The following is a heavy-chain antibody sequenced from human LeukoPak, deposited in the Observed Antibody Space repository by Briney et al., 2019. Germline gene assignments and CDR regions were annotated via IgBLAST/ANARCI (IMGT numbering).Heavy chain of an antibody. J-gene: IGHJ3*02. V-gene: IGHV1-2*02. CDR3: ARDKVTDSTGYYGPPGPGSSFDI. Sequence: GASVKVSCKASGYTFTDYYMHWVRQAPGQGLEWMGWINPNSGGTNYAQKFQGRVTMTRDTSISIAYMELSRLRSDDTAVYYCARDKVTDSTGYYGPPGPGSSFDIWGQGTMVTVSS. CDR2: INPNSGGT. CDR1: GYTFTDYY. D-gene: IGHD3-22*01.